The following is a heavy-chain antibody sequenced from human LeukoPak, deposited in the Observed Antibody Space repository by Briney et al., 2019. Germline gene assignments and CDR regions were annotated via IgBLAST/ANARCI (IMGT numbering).Heavy chain of an antibody. CDR1: GGSISSYY. CDR2: IYYSGST. J-gene: IGHJ4*02. Sequence: SETLSLTCTVSGGSISSYYWSWIRQPPGKGLEWIGYIYYSGSTNYNPSLKSRVTISVDTSKNRFSLKLSSVTAADTAVYYCARGARLPTGYWGQGTLVTVSS. CDR3: ARGARLPTGY. D-gene: IGHD4-17*01. V-gene: IGHV4-59*01.